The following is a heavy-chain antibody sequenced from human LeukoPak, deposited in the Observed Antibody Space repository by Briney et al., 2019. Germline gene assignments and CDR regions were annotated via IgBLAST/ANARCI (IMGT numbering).Heavy chain of an antibody. Sequence: SQTLSLTCTVSGGSISSGGYYWSWIRQHPGKGLEWIGYIFYSGSTFYNPSLESRVTISVDTSENHFSLKLSSVTAADTAVYYCARDDTYFFDYWGQGILVTVSS. V-gene: IGHV4-31*03. D-gene: IGHD3-16*01. J-gene: IGHJ4*02. CDR1: GGSISSGGYY. CDR2: IFYSGST. CDR3: ARDDTYFFDY.